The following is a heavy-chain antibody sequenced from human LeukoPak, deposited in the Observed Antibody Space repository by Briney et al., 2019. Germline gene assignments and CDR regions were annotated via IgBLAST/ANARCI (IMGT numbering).Heavy chain of an antibody. Sequence: ASVKVSCKASGYTFTSFGISWVRQAPGRGLEWMGWISAYNGNTNYAQKLQGRVTMTTDTSTSTAYMEIRSLRSDDTVVYYCTRDLGVDTTMIFFDYWGQGSLVTVSS. V-gene: IGHV1-18*01. CDR2: ISAYNGNT. CDR1: GYTFTSFG. D-gene: IGHD5-18*01. J-gene: IGHJ4*02. CDR3: TRDLGVDTTMIFFDY.